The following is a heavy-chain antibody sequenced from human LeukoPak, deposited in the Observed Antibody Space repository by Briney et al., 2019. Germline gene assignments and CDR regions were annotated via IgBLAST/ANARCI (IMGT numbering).Heavy chain of an antibody. D-gene: IGHD3-22*01. CDR3: ARAVLSRWSLLQWFDP. J-gene: IGHJ5*02. Sequence: ASVRVSCKASGYTFSIYGFTWVRQAPGQGLEWMGWINPYNGHTNYAQILQGRVTMTTDTSTSTAYMELRSLRSDDTAVYYCARAVLSRWSLLQWFDPWGQGTLVTVSS. CDR1: GYTFSIYG. V-gene: IGHV1-18*01. CDR2: INPYNGHT.